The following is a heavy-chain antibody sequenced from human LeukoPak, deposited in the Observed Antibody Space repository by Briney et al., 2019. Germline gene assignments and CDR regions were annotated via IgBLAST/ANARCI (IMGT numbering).Heavy chain of an antibody. V-gene: IGHV4-30-2*01. Sequence: SQTLSLTCAVSGGSISSGGYSWSWIRQPPGKGLEWIGYLYHSGSTYYTPSLKSRVTISVDTSKNQFSLKLSSVTDADTAVYYCARGKRITIFGVVKYNWFDPWGQGTLVTVSS. CDR1: GGSISSGGYS. CDR2: LYHSGST. D-gene: IGHD3-3*01. J-gene: IGHJ5*02. CDR3: ARGKRITIFGVVKYNWFDP.